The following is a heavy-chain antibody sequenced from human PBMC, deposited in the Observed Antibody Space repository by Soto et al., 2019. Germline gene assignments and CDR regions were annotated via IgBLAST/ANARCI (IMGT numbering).Heavy chain of an antibody. J-gene: IGHJ6*02. CDR2: ISGSGGST. Sequence: GGSLRLSCAASGFTFSSYAMSWVRQAPGKGLEWVSAISGSGGSTYYADSVKGRFTISRDNSKNTLYLQMNSLRAEDTAVYYCAASSKLELPYYYGMDVWGQGTTVTVSS. V-gene: IGHV3-23*01. CDR1: GFTFSSYA. CDR3: AASSKLELPYYYGMDV. D-gene: IGHD1-7*01.